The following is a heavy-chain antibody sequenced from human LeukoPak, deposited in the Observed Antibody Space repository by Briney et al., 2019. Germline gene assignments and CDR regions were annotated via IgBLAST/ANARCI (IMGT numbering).Heavy chain of an antibody. D-gene: IGHD3-22*01. CDR2: IYTSGST. CDR1: GGSISSYY. Sequence: IPSETLSLTCTVSGGSISSYYWSWIRQPTGKGLEWIGRIYTSGSTNYNPSLKSRVTMSVDTSKNQFSLKLSSVTAADTAVYFCVGHSSRYTFDYWGQGTLVTVSS. V-gene: IGHV4-4*07. J-gene: IGHJ4*02. CDR3: VGHSSRYTFDY.